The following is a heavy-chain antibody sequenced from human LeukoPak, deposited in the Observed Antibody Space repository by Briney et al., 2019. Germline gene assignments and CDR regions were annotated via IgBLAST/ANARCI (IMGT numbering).Heavy chain of an antibody. CDR1: GASISSYY. CDR3: ARDPGPYCTTTSCYVDY. J-gene: IGHJ4*02. Sequence: SETLSLTCTVSGASISSYYWSWFRQPPGKGLEGIGGIYYSGYTNYNPSVKSRVTMSVDTSKNQFSLKVSSVTAADTAVYYCARDPGPYCTTTSCYVDYWGRGTLVTVSS. D-gene: IGHD2-2*01. CDR2: IYYSGYT. V-gene: IGHV4-59*01.